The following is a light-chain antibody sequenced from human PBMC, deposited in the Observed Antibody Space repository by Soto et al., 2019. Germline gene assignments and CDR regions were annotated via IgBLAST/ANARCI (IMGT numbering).Light chain of an antibody. J-gene: IGKJ1*01. V-gene: IGKV1-5*01. CDR2: DAS. Sequence: DIQMTQSPSTLSASVGDRVTITCRASQSVSSWLAWYQQKPGKAPNFLIYDASTLESGVPSRFSGSGSGTDFTLTISSLQPEDFATYYCQQSYSTLWTFGQGTKVDIK. CDR3: QQSYSTLWT. CDR1: QSVSSW.